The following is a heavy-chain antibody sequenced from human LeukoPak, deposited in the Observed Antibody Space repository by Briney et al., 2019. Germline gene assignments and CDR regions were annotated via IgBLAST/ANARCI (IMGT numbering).Heavy chain of an antibody. J-gene: IGHJ4*02. D-gene: IGHD5-18*01. Sequence: PGGSLRLSCAASGFTFSSYAMSWVRQAPGEGLEWVSAISGSGDSTYYADSVKGRFTISRDNSKNTLYLQVNSLRAEDTAVFYCAKERQGGYSYGNFDYWGQGTLVTVSS. CDR2: ISGSGDST. V-gene: IGHV3-23*01. CDR3: AKERQGGYSYGNFDY. CDR1: GFTFSSYA.